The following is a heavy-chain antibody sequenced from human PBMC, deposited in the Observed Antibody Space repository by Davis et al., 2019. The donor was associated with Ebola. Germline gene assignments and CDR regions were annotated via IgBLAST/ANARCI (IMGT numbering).Heavy chain of an antibody. CDR3: ASLYGGGGGG. CDR1: GGPYDDYG. V-gene: IGHV1-18*01. CDR2: ISVYNGNT. Sequence: AASVKVSCKFSGGPYDDYGINWVRQAPGEGLEWMGWISVYNGNTDYAQKFQGRLTMTTNTSTGTAYMELRSLTSDDTAIYYCASLYGGGGGGWGQGTHVTVSS. D-gene: IGHD4-17*01. J-gene: IGHJ4*02.